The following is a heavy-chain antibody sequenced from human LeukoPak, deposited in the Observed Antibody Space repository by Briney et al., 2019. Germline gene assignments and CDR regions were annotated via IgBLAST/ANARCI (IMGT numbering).Heavy chain of an antibody. J-gene: IGHJ6*02. D-gene: IGHD3-9*01. CDR3: ARDRGRGYDILTGYFDYYYYGMDV. V-gene: IGHV3-21*01. Sequence: PGGSLRLSCAASGFTFSSYSMNWVRQAPGKGLEWVSSISSSSSYIYYVDSVKGRFTISRDNAKNSLYLQMNSLRAEDTAVYYCARDRGRGYDILTGYFDYYYYGMDVWGQGTTVTVSS. CDR1: GFTFSSYS. CDR2: ISSSSSYI.